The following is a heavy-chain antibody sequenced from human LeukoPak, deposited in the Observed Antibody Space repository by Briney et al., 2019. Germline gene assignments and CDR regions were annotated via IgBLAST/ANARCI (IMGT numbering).Heavy chain of an antibody. CDR2: ISSSSSTI. CDR1: GFTFSTYS. J-gene: IGHJ4*02. CDR3: ASEGVAAPATIAY. Sequence: PGGSLRLSCAASGFTFSTYSMNWVRQAPGKGLEWVSYISSSSSTIRYADSVRGRFTISRDNAKNTLFLQMNSLRAEDTAVYYCASEGVAAPATIAYWGQGTLVTVSS. D-gene: IGHD6-13*01. V-gene: IGHV3-48*01.